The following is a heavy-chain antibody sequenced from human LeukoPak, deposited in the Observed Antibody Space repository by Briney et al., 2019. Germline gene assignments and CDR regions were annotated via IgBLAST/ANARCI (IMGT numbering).Heavy chain of an antibody. Sequence: PGGFLRLSCAASGFTFSGSAMHWVRQASGKGLEWVGRIRSKANSYATAYAASVKGRFTISRDDSKNTAYLQMNSLKTEDTAVYYCTRHNVDRPYWGQGTLVTVSS. D-gene: IGHD3-22*01. CDR3: TRHNVDRPY. CDR2: IRSKANSYAT. J-gene: IGHJ4*02. CDR1: GFTFSGSA. V-gene: IGHV3-73*01.